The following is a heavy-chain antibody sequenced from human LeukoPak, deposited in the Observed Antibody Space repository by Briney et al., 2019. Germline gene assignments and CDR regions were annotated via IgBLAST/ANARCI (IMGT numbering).Heavy chain of an antibody. Sequence: GGSLRLSCAASGFTFSDYAIHWMRQAPGRGLQWVAVISYDGYKKVYADSVKGRFAISRDNSKNTLYLQMNSLRAEDTAVYYCAIGYSYGYDAFDIWGQGTMVTVSS. CDR3: AIGYSYGYDAFDI. V-gene: IGHV3-30*09. D-gene: IGHD5-18*01. J-gene: IGHJ3*02. CDR1: GFTFSDYA. CDR2: ISYDGYKK.